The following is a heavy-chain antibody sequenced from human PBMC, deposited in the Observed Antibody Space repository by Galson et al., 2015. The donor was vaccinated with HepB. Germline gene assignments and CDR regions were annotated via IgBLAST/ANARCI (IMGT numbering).Heavy chain of an antibody. CDR3: ARDYYASGSYGAVNY. J-gene: IGHJ4*02. Sequence: SLRLSCAASGFTFSSYWMHWVRQAPGKGLVWVSRINSDGSTTNYADSVKGRFTISRDNAKNTLYLQMNSLRAEDTAVYYCARDYYASGSYGAVNYWGQGTLVTVSS. CDR2: INSDGSTT. D-gene: IGHD3-10*01. CDR1: GFTFSSYW. V-gene: IGHV3-74*01.